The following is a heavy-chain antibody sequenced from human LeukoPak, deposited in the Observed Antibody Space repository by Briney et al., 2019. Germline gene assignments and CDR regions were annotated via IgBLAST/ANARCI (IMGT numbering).Heavy chain of an antibody. V-gene: IGHV4-4*07. CDR2: MYTSGTT. CDR3: ARLGGSYFDY. D-gene: IGHD1-26*01. J-gene: IGHJ4*02. Sequence: SETLSLTCTVSGGSISSYYWSWIRQPAGKGLEWIGHMYTSGTTNYNPSLKSRVTTSVDTSKNQFSLKLSSVTAADTAVYYCARLGGSYFDYWGQGTLVTVSS. CDR1: GGSISSYY.